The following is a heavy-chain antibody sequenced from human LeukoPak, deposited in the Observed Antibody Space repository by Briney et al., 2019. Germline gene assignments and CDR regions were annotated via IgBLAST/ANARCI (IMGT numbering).Heavy chain of an antibody. D-gene: IGHD6-13*01. CDR3: ARSLAAAAIGPGYDY. J-gene: IGHJ4*02. Sequence: SQTLSLTCTVSGDSISTGSYYWSWIRQPAGRGLEWIGRIYTSGSTNYNPSLKSRVTISVDTSKNQFSLRLTSMTAADTAVYYCARSLAAAAIGPGYDYWGQGTLVTVSS. V-gene: IGHV4-61*02. CDR1: GDSISTGSYY. CDR2: IYTSGST.